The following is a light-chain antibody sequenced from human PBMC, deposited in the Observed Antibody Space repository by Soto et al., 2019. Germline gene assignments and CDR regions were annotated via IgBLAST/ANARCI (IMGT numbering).Light chain of an antibody. CDR2: LGS. J-gene: IGKJ3*01. CDR3: MQALQTPFT. CDR1: QSLLHSNGYNY. Sequence: DIVMTQSPLSLPVTPGEPASISCRSSQSLLHSNGYNYLDWYLQKPGQSPQLLIYLGSNRASGIPDRFSGSGSGTDFTVKISTVEAEYVGVYYCMQALQTPFTFGPGTKVDIK. V-gene: IGKV2-28*01.